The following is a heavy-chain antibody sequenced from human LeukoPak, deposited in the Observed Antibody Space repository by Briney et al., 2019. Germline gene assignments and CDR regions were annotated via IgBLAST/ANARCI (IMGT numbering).Heavy chain of an antibody. CDR1: GFTFSSYS. D-gene: IGHD5-12*01. V-gene: IGHV3-21*01. Sequence: GGSLRLSCAASGFTFSSYSMNWVRQAPGKGLEWVSSISSSSSYIYYADSVKGRFTISRDNAKNSLYLQMNSLRAEDTAVYYCARAGYRHYGMDVWGQGTTVTVSS. CDR2: ISSSSSYI. J-gene: IGHJ6*02. CDR3: ARAGYRHYGMDV.